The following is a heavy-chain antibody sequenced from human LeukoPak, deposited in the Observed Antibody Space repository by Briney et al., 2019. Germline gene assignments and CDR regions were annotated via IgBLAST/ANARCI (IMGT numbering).Heavy chain of an antibody. V-gene: IGHV3-11*01. Sequence: GGSLRLSCAASGFTFSDYYMSWIRQTPGKGLGWVSYISSSGSTIYYADSVKGRFTISRDNAKNSLYLQMNSLRAEDTAVYYCAREGSRLRFDYWGQGTLVTVSS. CDR3: AREGSRLRFDY. J-gene: IGHJ4*02. D-gene: IGHD5-12*01. CDR2: ISSSGSTI. CDR1: GFTFSDYY.